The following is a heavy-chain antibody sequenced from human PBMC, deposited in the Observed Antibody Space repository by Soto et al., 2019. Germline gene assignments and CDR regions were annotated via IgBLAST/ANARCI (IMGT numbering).Heavy chain of an antibody. D-gene: IGHD3-10*01. CDR1: GGSVSSGAFY. J-gene: IGHJ5*02. CDR3: ARVMRDGSGNFRWFDR. V-gene: IGHV4-31*03. CDR2: IYSFGNT. Sequence: QVQLQESGPGLVKPSQTLSLTCSVSGGSVSSGAFYWGWIRPSPGKGLECLGYIYSFGNTSYNPSRKSRVTISLDTSNNQFPLELTSVIPADTAIYYCARVMRDGSGNFRWFDRWGHGTLVIVSS.